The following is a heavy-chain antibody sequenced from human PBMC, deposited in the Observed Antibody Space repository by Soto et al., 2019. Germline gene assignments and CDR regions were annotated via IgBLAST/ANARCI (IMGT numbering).Heavy chain of an antibody. CDR3: ARVGHITNYGMAV. Sequence: QVQLVQSGAEVKKPGSSVKVSCEASGGTFSSYPINWVRQAPGQGLEWMGGIIPFFGTSNYVQKFQGRVTITVDDSTSTAYMELRSLRSEDTAVYYCARVGHITNYGMAVWGQGTTVTVSS. J-gene: IGHJ6*02. V-gene: IGHV1-69*01. D-gene: IGHD1-26*01. CDR2: IIPFFGTS. CDR1: GGTFSSYP.